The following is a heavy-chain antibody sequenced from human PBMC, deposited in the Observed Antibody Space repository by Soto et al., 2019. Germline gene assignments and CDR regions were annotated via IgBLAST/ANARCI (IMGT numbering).Heavy chain of an antibody. Sequence: ASVKVSCKASGYTFTRYDINWVRQTTGQGLEWMGWMNPNSGNTGYAQKFQGRVTMTRNTSISTAYMELSSLRSEDTAVYYRAMARMVYATKWFDPWGQGLLLSVFS. CDR2: MNPNSGNT. CDR1: GYTFTRYD. J-gene: IGHJ5*02. D-gene: IGHD2-8*01. V-gene: IGHV1-8*01. CDR3: AMARMVYATKWFDP.